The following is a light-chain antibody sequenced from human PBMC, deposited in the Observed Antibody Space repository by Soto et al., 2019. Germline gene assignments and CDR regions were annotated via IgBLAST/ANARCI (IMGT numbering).Light chain of an antibody. CDR3: QQYITYLWT. V-gene: IGKV1-5*03. CDR1: QSIRTW. CDR2: QAS. J-gene: IGKJ1*01. Sequence: DIQMTQSPSTLSASVGDRVTITCRASQSIRTWLAWYQQKPGKAPRLLMYQASSLKSGVPSRFSGSGSETQFTLTITSLQPDDTATYFCQQYITYLWTFGQGTKVDIK.